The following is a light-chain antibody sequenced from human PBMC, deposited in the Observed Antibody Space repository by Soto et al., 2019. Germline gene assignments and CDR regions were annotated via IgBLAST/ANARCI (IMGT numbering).Light chain of an antibody. CDR1: QSVSSTY. V-gene: IGKV3-20*01. CDR2: GAS. CDR3: QLYGFPPWT. J-gene: IGKJ1*01. Sequence: EIVLTQSPGTLSLSPGAIATLSCRASQSVSSTYLGWYQQKPGQAPRLLIYGASSRATGIPDRFSGSGSGTDFTLTIISLEPEDFTVYYCQLYGFPPWTFGQGTKVDIK.